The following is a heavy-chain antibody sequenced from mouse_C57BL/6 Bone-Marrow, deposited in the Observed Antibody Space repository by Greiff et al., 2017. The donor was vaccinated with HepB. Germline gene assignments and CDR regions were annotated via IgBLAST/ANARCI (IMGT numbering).Heavy chain of an antibody. J-gene: IGHJ1*03. V-gene: IGHV1-82*01. CDR2: IYPGDGDT. CDR1: GYAFSSSW. D-gene: IGHD6-5*01. Sequence: VKLMESGPELVKPGASVKISCKASGYAFSSSWMNWVKQRPGKGLEWIGRIYPGDGDTNYNGKFKGKATLTADKSSSTAYMQLSSLTSEDSAVYFCARLCRGYFDVWGTGTTVTVSS. CDR3: ARLCRGYFDV.